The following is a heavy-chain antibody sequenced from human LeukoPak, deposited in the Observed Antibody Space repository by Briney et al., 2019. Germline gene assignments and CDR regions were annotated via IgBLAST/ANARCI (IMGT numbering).Heavy chain of an antibody. D-gene: IGHD6-13*01. J-gene: IGHJ4*02. V-gene: IGHV1-18*01. CDR2: ISAYNGNT. CDR1: GYTFTSYG. Sequence: ASVKVSCKASGYTFTSYGISWVRQAPGQGLEWMGWISAYNGNTNYAQKLQGRVTMTTDTSTSTAYMELRRLRSDDTAVYYCARDSTDVRDSSSWYADYWGQGTLVTVSS. CDR3: ARDSTDVRDSSSWYADY.